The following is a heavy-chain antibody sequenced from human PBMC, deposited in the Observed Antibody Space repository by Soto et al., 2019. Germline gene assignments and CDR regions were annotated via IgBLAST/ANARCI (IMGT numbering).Heavy chain of an antibody. CDR3: ASDGYSYGYDYYYYGMDV. CDR2: IKQDGSEK. Sequence: GESLKISCAASGFTFSSYWMSWVRQAPGKGLEWVANIKQDGSEKYYVDSVKGRFTISRDNAKNSLYLQMNSLRAEDTAVYYCASDGYSYGYDYYYYGMDVWGQGTTVTVSS. CDR1: GFTFSSYW. J-gene: IGHJ6*02. V-gene: IGHV3-7*01. D-gene: IGHD5-18*01.